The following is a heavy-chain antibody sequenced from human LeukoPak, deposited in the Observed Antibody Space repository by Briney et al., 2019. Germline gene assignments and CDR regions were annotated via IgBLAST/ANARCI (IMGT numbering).Heavy chain of an antibody. CDR3: ARVILGYSSGWHPVAFDI. Sequence: GASVKVSCKASGGTFSSYAISWVRQAPGQGLEWMGGIIPIFGTANYAQKLQGRVTITADEPTSTAYMELSSLRSEDTAVYYCARVILGYSSGWHPVAFDIWGQGTMVTVSS. D-gene: IGHD6-19*01. CDR2: IIPIFGTA. J-gene: IGHJ3*02. V-gene: IGHV1-69*13. CDR1: GGTFSSYA.